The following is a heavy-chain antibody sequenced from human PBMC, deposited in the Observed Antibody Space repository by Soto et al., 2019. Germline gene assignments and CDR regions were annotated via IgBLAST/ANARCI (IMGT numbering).Heavy chain of an antibody. CDR1: GFTFSSYG. J-gene: IGHJ3*02. Sequence: GGSLRLSCAASGFTFSSYGMHWVRQAPGKGLEWVAVISYDGSNKYYADSVKGRFTIARDNSKNTLYLQMNSLRAEDTAVYYCAKILYEYSISSGAFDIWGQGTLVTVSS. CDR2: ISYDGSNK. V-gene: IGHV3-30*18. D-gene: IGHD6-6*01. CDR3: AKILYEYSISSGAFDI.